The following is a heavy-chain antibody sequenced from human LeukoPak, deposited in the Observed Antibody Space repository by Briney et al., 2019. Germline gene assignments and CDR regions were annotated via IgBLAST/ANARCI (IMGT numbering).Heavy chain of an antibody. Sequence: SETLSLTCTVSGGSISSYYWSWIRQPPGRGLEWIGYIYYSGSTNYNPSLKSRVTLSVDTSKNQFSLKLSSVAVADTAVYYCARDRYGEYNRFDPWGQGTLVTVSS. V-gene: IGHV4-59*01. D-gene: IGHD4-17*01. CDR2: IYYSGST. CDR1: GGSISSYY. CDR3: ARDRYGEYNRFDP. J-gene: IGHJ5*02.